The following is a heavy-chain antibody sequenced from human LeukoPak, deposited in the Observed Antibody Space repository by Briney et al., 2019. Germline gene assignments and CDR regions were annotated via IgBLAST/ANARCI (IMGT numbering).Heavy chain of an antibody. CDR2: INPNSGGT. CDR1: GFTFIGYY. CDR3: ARVGVRVKGNDAFDI. Sequence: GASVKVSCKASGFTFIGYYMHWVRQAPGQGLEWMGWINPNSGGTNYAQKFQGRVTMTRDTSISTAYMELSRLRSDDTAVYYCARVGVRVKGNDAFDIWGQGTMVIVSS. J-gene: IGHJ3*02. D-gene: IGHD3-10*01. V-gene: IGHV1-2*02.